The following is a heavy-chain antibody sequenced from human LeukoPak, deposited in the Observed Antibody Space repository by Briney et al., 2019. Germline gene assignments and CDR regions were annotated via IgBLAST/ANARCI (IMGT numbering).Heavy chain of an antibody. Sequence: RGCLRPSCAPSGFSFRLFGMHWVRQAPDKGLEWVSFIRFVGSNTYHTDSVKGRFTISRDNSKNNLYLQMNSLTSEDTAVYYCAKVKTDILIPDSWGQGTLVTVSS. J-gene: IGHJ4*02. V-gene: IGHV3-30*02. CDR1: GFSFRLFG. CDR3: AKVKTDILIPDS. D-gene: IGHD2-21*02. CDR2: IRFVGSNT.